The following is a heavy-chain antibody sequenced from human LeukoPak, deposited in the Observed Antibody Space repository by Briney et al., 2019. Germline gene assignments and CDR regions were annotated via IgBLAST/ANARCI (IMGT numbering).Heavy chain of an antibody. D-gene: IGHD3-10*01. CDR2: ISGSGGST. CDR3: AKGRYYGSGSYYGWFDP. J-gene: IGHJ5*02. V-gene: IGHV3-23*01. Sequence: PGGSLRLSCAASGFTFSSYAMSWVRQAPGKGLEWVSAISGSGGSTYYADSVKGRFTISGDNSKNTLYLQMNSLRAEDTAVYYCAKGRYYGSGSYYGWFDPWGQGTLVTVSS. CDR1: GFTFSSYA.